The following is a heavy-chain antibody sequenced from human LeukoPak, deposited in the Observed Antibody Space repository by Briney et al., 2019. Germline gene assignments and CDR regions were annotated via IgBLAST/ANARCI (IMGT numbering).Heavy chain of an antibody. J-gene: IGHJ4*02. CDR3: ARDGTMSTRAPGGVPDY. V-gene: IGHV1-2*02. Sequence: GASVTVSCRASGYTFTDYYMHGGRQAPGQGLEWMGWINPNSGDTYYAPKFQGRVTMTRDTSISTAYMELSRLRSDDTAVYYCARDGTMSTRAPGGVPDYWGQGTLVTVSS. D-gene: IGHD3-10*02. CDR2: INPNSGDT. CDR1: GYTFTDYY.